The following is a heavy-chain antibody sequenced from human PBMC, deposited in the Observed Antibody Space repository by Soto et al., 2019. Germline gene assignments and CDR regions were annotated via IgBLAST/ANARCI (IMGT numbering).Heavy chain of an antibody. V-gene: IGHV1-18*01. CDR1: GYTFTSYG. CDR2: INGYNGNT. CDR3: ARVYCSGGSCYGIDY. D-gene: IGHD2-15*01. Sequence: ASVKVSCKASGYTFTSYGISWVRQAPGQGLEWMGWINGYNGNTNHAQKLQGRVTMSTDTSTSTAYMELSSLRSEDTAVYYCARVYCSGGSCYGIDYWGQGTLVTVSS. J-gene: IGHJ4*02.